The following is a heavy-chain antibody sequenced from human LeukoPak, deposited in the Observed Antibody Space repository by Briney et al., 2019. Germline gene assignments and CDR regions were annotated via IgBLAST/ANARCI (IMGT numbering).Heavy chain of an antibody. J-gene: IGHJ3*02. CDR3: ARSVGYCSSTSCPPDAFDI. CDR2: NYYSGST. D-gene: IGHD2-2*01. Sequence: SETLSLTCTVSGGSISSYYWSWIRQPPGKGLEWIGYNYYSGSTNYNPPLKSRVTISVDTSKNQFSLKLSSVTAADTAVYYCARSVGYCSSTSCPPDAFDIWGQGTMVTVSS. V-gene: IGHV4-59*08. CDR1: GGSISSYY.